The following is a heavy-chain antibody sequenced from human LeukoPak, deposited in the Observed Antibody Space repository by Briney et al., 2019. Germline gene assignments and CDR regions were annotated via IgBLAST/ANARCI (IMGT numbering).Heavy chain of an antibody. V-gene: IGHV4-34*01. CDR3: ARGDYGGSDDY. CDR2: INHSGST. Sequence: SETLSLTCAVYGGSFSGYYWSWIRQPPGKGLEWIGEINHSGSTNYNPSLKSRVTISVDTSKNQFSLKLSSVTAADTAVYYCARGDYGGSDDYWGQGTLVTVSS. J-gene: IGHJ4*02. CDR1: GGSFSGYY. D-gene: IGHD4-23*01.